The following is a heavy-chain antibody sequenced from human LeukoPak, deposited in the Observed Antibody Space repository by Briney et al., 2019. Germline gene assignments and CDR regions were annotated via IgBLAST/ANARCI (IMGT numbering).Heavy chain of an antibody. CDR2: ISYDGSNK. D-gene: IGHD6-19*01. J-gene: IGHJ4*02. CDR1: GFTFSNYA. Sequence: GGSLRLSCVASGFTFSNYAMSWVRQAPGKGLEWVAVISYDGSNKYYADSVKGRFTISRDNSKNTLYLQMNSLRAEDTAVYYCARARYSSGWYSSPHFDYWGQGTLVTVSS. CDR3: ARARYSSGWYSSPHFDY. V-gene: IGHV3-30-3*01.